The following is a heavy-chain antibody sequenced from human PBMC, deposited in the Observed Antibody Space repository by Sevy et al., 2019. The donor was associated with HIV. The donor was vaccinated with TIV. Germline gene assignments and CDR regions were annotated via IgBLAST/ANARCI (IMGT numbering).Heavy chain of an antibody. J-gene: IGHJ4*02. CDR2: INTDSGGP. CDR1: GYTFTGYY. V-gene: IGHV1-2*02. Sequence: AAVKVSCKASGYTFTGYYMHWMRQAPGQGLGWMGWINTDSGGPIYAPKFQGRVTLTTDTSISTAYMDLSRLKSDDTAVYYCVRDDRDGYFEYWGQGTLVTVSS. CDR3: VRDDRDGYFEY.